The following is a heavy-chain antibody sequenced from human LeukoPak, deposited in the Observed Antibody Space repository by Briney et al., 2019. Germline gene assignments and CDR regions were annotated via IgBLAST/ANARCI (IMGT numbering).Heavy chain of an antibody. Sequence: GGSLRLSCVASKFTFSSYAMSWVRQAPGKGLEWVAAISGGSGSTYYADSVKGRFTISRDNSKNTLYLQMNSLRAEDTAVYYCAKDYQAYPPKRRGSYLTWGQGTLVTVSS. CDR3: AKDYQAYPPKRRGSYLT. V-gene: IGHV3-23*01. J-gene: IGHJ5*02. CDR1: KFTFSSYA. CDR2: ISGGSGST. D-gene: IGHD3-16*02.